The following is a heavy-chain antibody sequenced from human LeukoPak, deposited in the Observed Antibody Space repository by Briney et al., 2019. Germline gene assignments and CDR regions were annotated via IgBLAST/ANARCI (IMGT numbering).Heavy chain of an antibody. D-gene: IGHD3-16*01. CDR3: ARGLFGPSPLDY. V-gene: IGHV1-2*02. J-gene: IGHJ4*02. CDR1: GYTFTGYY. CDR2: INPNSGGT. Sequence: ASVTVSCTASGYTFTGYYMHWVRQAPGQGLEWMGWINPNSGGTNYAQKFQGRVTMTRDTSISTAYMELSRLRSDDTAVYYCARGLFGPSPLDYWGQGTLVTVSS.